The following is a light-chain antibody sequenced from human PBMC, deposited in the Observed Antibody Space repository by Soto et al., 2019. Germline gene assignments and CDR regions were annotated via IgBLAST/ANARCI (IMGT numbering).Light chain of an antibody. V-gene: IGLV2-8*01. J-gene: IGLJ1*01. CDR3: SSFAGSVYV. CDR1: SSDVGGYNY. Sequence: QSVLTQPPSASGSPGQSVTISCTGTSSDVGGYNYVSWYQQHPGKAPKLMIYEVSKRPSGVPDRFSGSKSGNTASLTVSGLQAEEEAAYSCSSFAGSVYVFGTGTNVHVL. CDR2: EVS.